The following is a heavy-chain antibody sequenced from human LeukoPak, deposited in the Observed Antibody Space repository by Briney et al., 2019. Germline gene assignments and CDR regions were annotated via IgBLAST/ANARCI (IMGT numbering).Heavy chain of an antibody. J-gene: IGHJ6*03. V-gene: IGHV3-7*01. CDR2: IKQDGSEK. Sequence: GGSLRLSCAASKFTFSDYWMTWVRQAPGKGLEWVANIKQDGSEKYYVDSVKGRFTISRDNAKKSLYLQMNSLRAGDTAVYYCARQYNWNYYYYMDVWGKGTTVTVSS. CDR1: KFTFSDYW. D-gene: IGHD1-20*01. CDR3: ARQYNWNYYYYMDV.